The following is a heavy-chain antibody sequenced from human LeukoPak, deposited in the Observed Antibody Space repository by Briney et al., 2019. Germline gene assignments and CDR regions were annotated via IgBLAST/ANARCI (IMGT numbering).Heavy chain of an antibody. D-gene: IGHD4-17*01. J-gene: IGHJ4*02. CDR2: ISGSGGST. V-gene: IGHV3-23*01. CDR1: GFTFSSYA. Sequence: PGRSLRLSCAASGFTFSSYAMSWVRQAPGKGLEWVSGISGSGGSTYYADSVKGRFTISRDNSKNTLYLQMNSLRAEDTAVYYCAKDCCGDYGGFDYWGQGTLVTVSS. CDR3: AKDCCGDYGGFDY.